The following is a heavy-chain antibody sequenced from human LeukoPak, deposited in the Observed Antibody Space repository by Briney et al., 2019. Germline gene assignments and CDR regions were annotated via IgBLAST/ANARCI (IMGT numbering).Heavy chain of an antibody. CDR3: ARGGYYYHSGGYEPYYFDY. V-gene: IGHV4-4*02. J-gene: IGHJ4*02. CDR2: IDHSGST. D-gene: IGHD3-22*01. Sequence: PSETLSLTCAVSGGSIINSNWWSWVRQPPGKGLEWIGEIDHSGSTSYNPSLKSRVTMSVDRSQNQFSLRLSTVTAADTAVFYCARGGYYYHSGGYEPYYFDYWGQGTLVTVSS. CDR1: GGSIINSNW.